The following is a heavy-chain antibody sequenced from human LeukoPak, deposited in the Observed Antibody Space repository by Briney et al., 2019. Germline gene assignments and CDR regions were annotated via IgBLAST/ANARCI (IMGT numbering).Heavy chain of an antibody. CDR1: GGSISSGGYY. Sequence: PSETLSPTCTVSGGSISSGGYYWSWIRQHPGKGLEWIGYIYYSGSTYYNPSLKSRVTISVDTSKNQFSLKLSSVTAADTAVYYCARSSLYCSSTSCYGRYVNYWGQGTLVTVSS. D-gene: IGHD2-2*01. CDR2: IYYSGST. V-gene: IGHV4-31*03. J-gene: IGHJ4*02. CDR3: ARSSLYCSSTSCYGRYVNY.